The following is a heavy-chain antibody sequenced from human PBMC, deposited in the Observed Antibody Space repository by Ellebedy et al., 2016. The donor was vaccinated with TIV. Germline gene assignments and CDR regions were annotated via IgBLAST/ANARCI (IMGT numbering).Heavy chain of an antibody. CDR1: GFSFSSYW. D-gene: IGHD7-27*01. J-gene: IGHJ3*02. CDR3: ARDMAWGNERVNDAFDI. Sequence: GESLKISCAASGFSFSSYWMAWVRQAPGKGLEWVASVNQDGSQKYHVDSVKGRFSISRDNAKNSLYLQMNGLRAEDTAVYFCARDMAWGNERVNDAFDIWGHGTLVTVSS. V-gene: IGHV3-7*01. CDR2: VNQDGSQK.